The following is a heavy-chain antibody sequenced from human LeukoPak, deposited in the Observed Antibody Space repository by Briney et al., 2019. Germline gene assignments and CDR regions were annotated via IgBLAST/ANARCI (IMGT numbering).Heavy chain of an antibody. CDR2: IYSDGST. V-gene: IGHV3-53*04. Sequence: GGSLRLSCAASGFTVNNNFMSWVRQAPGKGLEWVSVIYSDGSTYYADSVKGRFTISRHNSKNTLYLQMNSLRPEDTAVYYCARDYGGKAGWFDPWGQGTLVIVSS. CDR1: GFTVNNNF. D-gene: IGHD4-23*01. CDR3: ARDYGGKAGWFDP. J-gene: IGHJ5*02.